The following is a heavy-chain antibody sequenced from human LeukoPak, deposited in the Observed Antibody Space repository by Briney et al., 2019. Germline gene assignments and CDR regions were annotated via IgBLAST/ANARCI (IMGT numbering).Heavy chain of an antibody. CDR2: INPNSGGT. CDR3: ARQRSYSSRDVDY. V-gene: IGHV1-2*04. D-gene: IGHD6-13*01. Sequence: ASVKVSCKASGYTLTGYYMHWVRQAPGQGLEWMGWINPNSGGTNYAQKFQGWVTMTRDTSISTAYMELSRLRSDDTAVYYCARQRSYSSRDVDYWGQGTLVTVSS. J-gene: IGHJ4*02. CDR1: GYTLTGYY.